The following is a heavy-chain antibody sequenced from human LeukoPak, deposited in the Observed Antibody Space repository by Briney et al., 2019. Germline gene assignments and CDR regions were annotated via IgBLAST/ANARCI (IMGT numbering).Heavy chain of an antibody. Sequence: SETLSLTCTVSGGSISSGDYYWSWIRQPPGKGLEWIGYIYYSGSTYYNPSLKSRVTISVDTSKNQFSLKLSSVTAAGTAVYYCAQERRDCSGGSCYSWFDPWGQGTLVTVSS. CDR2: IYYSGST. J-gene: IGHJ5*02. D-gene: IGHD2-15*01. V-gene: IGHV4-30-4*01. CDR3: AQERRDCSGGSCYSWFDP. CDR1: GGSISSGDYY.